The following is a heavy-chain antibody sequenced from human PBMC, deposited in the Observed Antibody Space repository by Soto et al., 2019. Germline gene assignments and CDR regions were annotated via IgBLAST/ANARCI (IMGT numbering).Heavy chain of an antibody. CDR2: INTDGSST. CDR1: GFTFSSYW. Sequence: PGGSLRLSCAASGFTFSSYWMHWVRQVPGKGLVWVSRINTDGSSTTYADSVKGRFTISSDNAKNTLYLQMNSLRAEDTAVYYCVKAAARGDYWGQGTLVTVAS. J-gene: IGHJ4*02. CDR3: VKAAARGDY. D-gene: IGHD3-10*01. V-gene: IGHV3-74*03.